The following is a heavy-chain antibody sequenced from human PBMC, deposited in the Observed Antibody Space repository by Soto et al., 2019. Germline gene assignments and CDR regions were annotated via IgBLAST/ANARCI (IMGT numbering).Heavy chain of an antibody. CDR2: INPNSGGT. J-gene: IGHJ2*01. D-gene: IGHD2-21*01. V-gene: IGHV1-2*02. CDR1: GYTFTDYY. CDR3: ARDSGGDRGLHSCPAPRATDL. Sequence: ASVKGSCPASGYTFTDYYIHWVRQAPGQGLEWMGWINPNSGGTNYAQKFRGRVTMTRDTSISTAYMELSRLRADDTVVEYCARDSGGDRGLHSCPAPRATDL.